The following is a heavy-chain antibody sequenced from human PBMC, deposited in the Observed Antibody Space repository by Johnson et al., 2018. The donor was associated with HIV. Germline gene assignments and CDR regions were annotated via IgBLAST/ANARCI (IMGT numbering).Heavy chain of an antibody. CDR3: ARALEVGATTANEAFDI. V-gene: IGHV3-30-3*01. CDR2: ISYDGSNN. J-gene: IGHJ3*02. D-gene: IGHD1-26*01. CDR1: GFTFSSYA. Sequence: VQLVESGGGVVQPGRSLRLSCAASGFTFSSYAMHWVRQAPGKGLEWVAVISYDGSNNYYADSVKGRFTISRDNSKNTLDLQMNSMRAEDTAVYYCARALEVGATTANEAFDIWGQGTMVTVSS.